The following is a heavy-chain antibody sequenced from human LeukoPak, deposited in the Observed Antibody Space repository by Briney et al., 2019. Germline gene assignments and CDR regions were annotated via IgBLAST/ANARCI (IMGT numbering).Heavy chain of an antibody. CDR3: AKGLYFGELLGPCDF. J-gene: IGHJ4*02. V-gene: IGHV3-23*01. CDR1: GFTFSSYA. D-gene: IGHD3-10*01. Sequence: HPGGSLRLSCAASGFTFSSYAMSWVRQAPGKGLEWVSVISGNDASTYYADSVKGRFTISRDNSNNTLYLQMNSLRAEDTAVYYCAKGLYFGELLGPCDFWGQGSLVTVSS. CDR2: ISGNDAST.